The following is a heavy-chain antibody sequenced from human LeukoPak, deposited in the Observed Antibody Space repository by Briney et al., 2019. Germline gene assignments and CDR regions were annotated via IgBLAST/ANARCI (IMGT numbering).Heavy chain of an antibody. J-gene: IGHJ4*02. D-gene: IGHD3-22*01. CDR1: GGSISSYY. V-gene: IGHV4-59*01. CDR2: IYHSGST. Sequence: SETLSLTCTVSGGSISSYYWSWIRQPPGKGLEWIGYIYHSGSTNYNPSLKSRVTISVDTSKNQFSLKLSSVTAADTAVYYCARSYYYDSSGYYYALGYWGQGTLITVSS. CDR3: ARSYYYDSSGYYYALGY.